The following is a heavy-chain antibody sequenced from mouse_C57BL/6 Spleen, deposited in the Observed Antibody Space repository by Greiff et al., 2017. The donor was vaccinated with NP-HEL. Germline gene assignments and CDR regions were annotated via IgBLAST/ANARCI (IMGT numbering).Heavy chain of an antibody. V-gene: IGHV2-6*01. CDR2: IWGVGST. D-gene: IGHD2-5*01. Sequence: QVQLQQSGPGLVAPSQSLSITCTVSGFSLTSYGVDWVRQSPGKGLEWLGVIWGVGSTNYNSALKSRLSISQDNSKSQVFLKMNSLQTDDTAMYYCASEDYSNYPFAYWGQRTLVTVSA. CDR1: GFSLTSYG. J-gene: IGHJ3*01. CDR3: ASEDYSNYPFAY.